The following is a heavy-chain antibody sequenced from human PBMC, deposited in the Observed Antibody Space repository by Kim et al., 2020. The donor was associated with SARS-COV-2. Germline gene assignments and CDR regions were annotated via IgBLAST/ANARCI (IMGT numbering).Heavy chain of an antibody. Sequence: VDSLKSRFTISRDNARNSLYLQVNSLRADNTAVYYCVRIGGTPRSYWAFDSWGQGTLVTVSS. V-gene: IGHV3-7*01. J-gene: IGHJ4*02. D-gene: IGHD3-10*01. CDR3: VRIGGTPRSYWAFDS.